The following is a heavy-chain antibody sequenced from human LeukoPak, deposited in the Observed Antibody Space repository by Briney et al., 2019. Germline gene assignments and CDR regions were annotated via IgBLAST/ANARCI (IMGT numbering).Heavy chain of an antibody. Sequence: GGSLRLSCAASGFTFSSYSMDWVRQAPGKGLEWVSYISSSSSTIYYADSVKGRFTISRDNARNSLYLQMNSLRAEDTAVYYCARERLQSVNWFDPWGQGTLVTVSS. CDR1: GFTFSSYS. J-gene: IGHJ5*02. D-gene: IGHD4-11*01. CDR2: ISSSSSTI. CDR3: ARERLQSVNWFDP. V-gene: IGHV3-48*01.